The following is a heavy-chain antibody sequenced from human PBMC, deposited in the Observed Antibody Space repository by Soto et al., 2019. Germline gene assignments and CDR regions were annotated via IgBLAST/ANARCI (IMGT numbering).Heavy chain of an antibody. CDR2: INHSGST. CDR1: GGSFSGYY. D-gene: IGHD3-9*01. CDR3: ARGPLRYFDWLLRIFDY. J-gene: IGHJ4*02. V-gene: IGHV4-34*01. Sequence: QVQLQQWGAGLLKPSETLSLTCAVYGGSFSGYYWSWIRQPPGKGLAWIGEINHSGSTNYNPSLMRRVTISVDTSKNQVALKLSSVTAADTAVYYCARGPLRYFDWLLRIFDYWGQGTLVTVSS.